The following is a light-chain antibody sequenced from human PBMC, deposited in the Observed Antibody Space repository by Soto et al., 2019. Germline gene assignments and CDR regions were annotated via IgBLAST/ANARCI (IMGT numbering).Light chain of an antibody. J-gene: IGLJ2*01. CDR1: SSNIGAGYD. Sequence: QYVLTQPPSVSGAPGQRVTISCTGSSSNIGAGYDVHWYQQLPGTAPKLLIYGNSNRPSGVPDRFSGSKSGTSASLAITGRQAEDEADYYCQSYDSILSGSVFGGGTKLTVL. CDR3: QSYDSILSGSV. CDR2: GNS. V-gene: IGLV1-40*01.